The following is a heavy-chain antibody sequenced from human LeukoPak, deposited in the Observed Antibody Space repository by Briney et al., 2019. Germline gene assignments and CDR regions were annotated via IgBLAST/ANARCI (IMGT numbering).Heavy chain of an antibody. V-gene: IGHV4-39*01. CDR1: GGSISSSSFY. J-gene: IGHJ4*02. Sequence: SETLSLTCTVSGGSISSSSFYWGWIRQPPGKGLEWIGSIYYSGSTYYNPSLKSRVTISVDTSKNQFSLKLCSVTAADTAVYYCARRLTMVRGIISFAYFDYWGQGTLVTVSS. CDR2: IYYSGST. D-gene: IGHD3-10*01. CDR3: ARRLTMVRGIISFAYFDY.